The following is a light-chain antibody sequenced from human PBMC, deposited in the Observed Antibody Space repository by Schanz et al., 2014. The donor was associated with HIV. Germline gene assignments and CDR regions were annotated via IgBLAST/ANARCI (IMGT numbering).Light chain of an antibody. V-gene: IGKV1-5*03. J-gene: IGKJ2*01. CDR2: KAS. CDR3: QQANRFPYT. CDR1: QSINSW. Sequence: DIQMTQSPSTLSASVGDRVTITCRASQSINSWLAWYQQKPGKAPKLLIYKASTLESGVPSRFSGSGSGTDFTLTISSLQPEDFATYYCQQANRFPYTFGQGTKLEIK.